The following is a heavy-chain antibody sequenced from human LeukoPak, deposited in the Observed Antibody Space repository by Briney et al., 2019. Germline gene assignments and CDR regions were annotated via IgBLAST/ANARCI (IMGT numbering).Heavy chain of an antibody. CDR3: ARHIGGGIEDMDV. CDR1: GGSIGTYY. J-gene: IGHJ6*03. CDR2: IYVTGT. Sequence: SETLSLTCTVSGGSIGTYYWSWVRQSPGTGLEWIGYIYVTGTRYNPYLQSRATISVDRSRNQFFLKMTSVTAADTAVYYCARHIGGGIEDMDVWGRGTKVTVSS. V-gene: IGHV4-59*08. D-gene: IGHD3-16*02.